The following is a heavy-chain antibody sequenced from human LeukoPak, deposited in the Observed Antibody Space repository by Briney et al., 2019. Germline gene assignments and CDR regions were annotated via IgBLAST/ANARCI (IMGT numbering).Heavy chain of an antibody. CDR1: GFTFSSYG. CDR3: ARSVVVIANDAFDI. Sequence: PGRSLRLSCAASGFTFSSYGMHWVRQAPGKGLEWVAFTSFDGTNKYYPDTVKGRFTISRDNFKNTLYLEMNVLRAEDTAVYYCARSVVVIANDAFDIWGQGTMVTVSS. J-gene: IGHJ3*02. D-gene: IGHD2-21*01. CDR2: TSFDGTNK. V-gene: IGHV3-33*05.